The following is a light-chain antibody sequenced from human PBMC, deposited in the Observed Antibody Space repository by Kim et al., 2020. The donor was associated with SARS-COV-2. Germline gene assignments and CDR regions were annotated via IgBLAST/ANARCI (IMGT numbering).Light chain of an antibody. CDR1: QDISGW. J-gene: IGKJ5*01. CDR3: QEANNFPIM. CDR2: GAS. V-gene: IGKV1D-12*01. Sequence: ASVGERVTITCRAGQDISGWVAWDQHTPGKAPKRLIYGASTLQSGVPSRCSGCGSGTEFTLPISNLQPEDFATYYCQEANNFPIMFGQGTRLESK.